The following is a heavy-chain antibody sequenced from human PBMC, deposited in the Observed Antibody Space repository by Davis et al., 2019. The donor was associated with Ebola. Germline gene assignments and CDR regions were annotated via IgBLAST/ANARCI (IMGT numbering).Heavy chain of an antibody. CDR2: IRYDGSNK. Sequence: PAGSLTLSCAASGFTFSRYGMHWVRQAPGKGLEWVAFIRYDGSNKYYADSVKGRFTISRDNSKNTLYLQMNSLRAEDTAVYYCAILSFDYWGQGTLVTVAS. J-gene: IGHJ4*02. V-gene: IGHV3-30*02. CDR3: AILSFDY. CDR1: GFTFSRYG.